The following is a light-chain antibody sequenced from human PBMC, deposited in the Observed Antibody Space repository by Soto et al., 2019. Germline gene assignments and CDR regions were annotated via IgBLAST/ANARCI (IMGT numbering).Light chain of an antibody. J-gene: IGLJ2*01. CDR2: EGS. V-gene: IGLV2-23*01. Sequence: QSVLTQPASVSGSPGQSITISCTATSSDVGSYNLVSWYQQHPGKAPKLMIYEGSKRPSGVSNRFSGSKSGNTASLTISGLQAEDEADYYCCSYAGTTLFGGGTKLTVL. CDR1: SSDVGSYNL. CDR3: CSYAGTTL.